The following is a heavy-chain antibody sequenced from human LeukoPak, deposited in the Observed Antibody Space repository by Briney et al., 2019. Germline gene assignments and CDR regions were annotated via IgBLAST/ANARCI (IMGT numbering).Heavy chain of an antibody. J-gene: IGHJ2*01. CDR2: ISAYNGNT. CDR3: ARRTVTTAAWYFDL. Sequence: EASVKVSCKASGYTFTSYGISWVRQAPGQGLEWMGWISAYNGNTNYAQKLQGRVTMTTDTSTSTAYMELRSLRSDDTAVYYCARRTVTTAAWYFDLWGRGTLVTVSS. CDR1: GYTFTSYG. D-gene: IGHD4-17*01. V-gene: IGHV1-18*01.